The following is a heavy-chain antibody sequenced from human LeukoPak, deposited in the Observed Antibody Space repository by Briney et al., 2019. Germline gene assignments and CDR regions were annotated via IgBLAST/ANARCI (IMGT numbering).Heavy chain of an antibody. CDR3: ARDLYSNYYVRRCYGMDV. Sequence: GASVKVSCKASGYTFTSYGISWVRQAPGQGLEWMGWISAYNGNTNYAQKLQGRVTMSTDTSTSTAYMELRSLRSDDTAVYYCARDLYSNYYVRRCYGMDVWGQGTTVTVSS. J-gene: IGHJ6*02. CDR1: GYTFTSYG. CDR2: ISAYNGNT. D-gene: IGHD4-11*01. V-gene: IGHV1-18*01.